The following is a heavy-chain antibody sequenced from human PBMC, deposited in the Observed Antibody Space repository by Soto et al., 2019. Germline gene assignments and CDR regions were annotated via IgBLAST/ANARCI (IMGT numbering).Heavy chain of an antibody. J-gene: IGHJ4*02. V-gene: IGHV2-5*02. CDR3: GHSPGKHQEALNAYFDY. D-gene: IGHD1-1*01. CDR1: GFSLTSSGVG. Sequence: QITLKESGPPLVSPTQTLTLTCTFSGFSLTSSGVGVGWIRQSPGKALEWLALIYWDDDKRYSPPLNSRLAIIKDTSRNQVVLTMTNMDPADTAIYYCGHSPGKHQEALNAYFDYWGQGTLVTVSS. CDR2: IYWDDDK.